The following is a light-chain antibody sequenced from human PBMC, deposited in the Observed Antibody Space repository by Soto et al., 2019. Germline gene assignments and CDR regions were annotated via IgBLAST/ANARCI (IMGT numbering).Light chain of an antibody. V-gene: IGKV1-9*01. Sequence: DIQLTQSPSFLSASVGDRVTITCRASQAISGYLAWYQQNPGKTPNLLIYAASTLQSGVPSRFSGSGSGTRFTLTISSLQPEDFATYYCQQLKSYPRTFGQGTELEIK. J-gene: IGKJ2*01. CDR3: QQLKSYPRT. CDR1: QAISGY. CDR2: AAS.